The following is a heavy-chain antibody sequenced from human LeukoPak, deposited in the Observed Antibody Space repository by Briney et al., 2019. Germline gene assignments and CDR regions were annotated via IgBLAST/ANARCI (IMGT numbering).Heavy chain of an antibody. D-gene: IGHD4-23*01. V-gene: IGHV3-9*01. J-gene: IGHJ4*02. CDR2: ISWNSGGST. Sequence: GGSLRLSCAASGFTFDDYAMHWVRQAPGKGLEWVSGISWNSGGSTYYADSVKGRFTISRDNSKNTLYLQMNSLRAEDTAVYHCARDKPQRTVVLYYFDHWGQGTLVTVSS. CDR1: GFTFDDYA. CDR3: ARDKPQRTVVLYYFDH.